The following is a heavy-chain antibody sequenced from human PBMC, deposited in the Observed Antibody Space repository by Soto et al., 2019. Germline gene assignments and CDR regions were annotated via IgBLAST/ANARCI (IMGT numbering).Heavy chain of an antibody. CDR1: GYTFTSYG. CDR2: ISAYNGNT. CDR3: ATYEPIIRAFDY. V-gene: IGHV1-18*04. D-gene: IGHD3-10*01. Sequence: PSVKVSCKASGYTFTSYGISWVRQAPGQGLEWMGWISAYNGNTNYAQKLQGRVTMTTDTSTSTAYMELRSLRSDDTAVYYCATYEPIIRAFDYCGQGPLVTVSS. J-gene: IGHJ4*02.